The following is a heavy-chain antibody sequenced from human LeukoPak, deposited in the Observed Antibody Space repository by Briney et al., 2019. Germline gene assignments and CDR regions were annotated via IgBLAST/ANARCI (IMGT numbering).Heavy chain of an antibody. J-gene: IGHJ4*02. CDR2: ISSSSTYT. CDR1: GFTFSNHA. CDR3: AREGSYYDSGGYFAEIDY. V-gene: IGHV3-21*05. D-gene: IGHD3-22*01. Sequence: PGGSLRLSCVTSGFTFSNHAMHWVRQAPGKGLEWVSHISSSSTYTNHADSVKGRFTISRDNAKSSLYLQMNSLRAEDTAVYYCAREGSYYDSGGYFAEIDYWGQGTLVTVSS.